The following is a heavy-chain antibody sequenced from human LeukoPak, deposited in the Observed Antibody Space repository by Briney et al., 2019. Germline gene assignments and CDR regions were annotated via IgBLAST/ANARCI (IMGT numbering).Heavy chain of an antibody. CDR2: IYYSGST. Sequence: SETLSLTCTVSGGSISSYYWSWIRQPPGKGLEWIGYIYYSGSTNYNPSLKSRVTISVDTSKNQFSLKLRSVTAEDTAVYYCARGPFGDYDSSGYHFDYWGQGTLVTVSS. CDR3: ARGPFGDYDSSGYHFDY. J-gene: IGHJ4*02. CDR1: GGSISSYY. D-gene: IGHD3-22*01. V-gene: IGHV4-59*01.